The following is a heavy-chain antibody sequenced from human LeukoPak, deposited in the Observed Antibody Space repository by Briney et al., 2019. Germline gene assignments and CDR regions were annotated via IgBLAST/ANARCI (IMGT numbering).Heavy chain of an antibody. CDR1: WFTLSSYS. CDR3: ARDYCSSTSCYDGYYYYGMDV. CDR2: INSSSSYI. V-gene: IGHV3-21*01. J-gene: IGHJ6*02. D-gene: IGHD2-2*01. Sequence: AGGALRLSCAASWFTLSSYSMNWVRQAPGKGLEWVSSINSSSSYIYYADSVKGRFTVSRDNAKNSLYLQMNSLRAEDTAVYYCARDYCSSTSCYDGYYYYGMDVWGQGTTVTVSS.